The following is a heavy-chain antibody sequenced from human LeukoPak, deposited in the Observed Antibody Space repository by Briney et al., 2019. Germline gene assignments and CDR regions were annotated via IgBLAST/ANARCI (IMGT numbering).Heavy chain of an antibody. Sequence: KSSETLSLTCTVSGGSISSYYWSWIRQPAGKGLEWIGRIYTSGSTNYNPSLKSRVTMSVDTSKNQFSLKLSSVTAADTAVYYCARVAPGYYDSSGYNDYWGQGTLVTVSS. V-gene: IGHV4-4*07. CDR2: IYTSGST. CDR3: ARVAPGYYDSSGYNDY. CDR1: GGSISSYY. D-gene: IGHD3-22*01. J-gene: IGHJ4*02.